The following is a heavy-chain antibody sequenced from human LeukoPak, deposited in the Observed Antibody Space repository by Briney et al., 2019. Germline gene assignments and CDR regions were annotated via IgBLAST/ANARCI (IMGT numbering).Heavy chain of an antibody. V-gene: IGHV1-69*13. J-gene: IGHJ4*02. CDR2: IIPIFGTA. CDR3: ARDRRSYFDY. D-gene: IGHD1-14*01. Sequence: GASVTVSCKASGGTFSSYAISWVRQAPGQGLEWMGGIIPIFGTANYAQKFQGRVTITADESTSTAYMELSSLRSEDTAVYYCARDRRSYFDYWGQGTLVTVSS. CDR1: GGTFSSYA.